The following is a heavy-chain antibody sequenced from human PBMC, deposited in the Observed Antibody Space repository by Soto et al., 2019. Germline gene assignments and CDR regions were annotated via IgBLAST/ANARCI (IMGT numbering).Heavy chain of an antibody. J-gene: IGHJ2*01. CDR3: ARGRGYCSGGSCYFYWYFDL. CDR1: GGSFSGYY. V-gene: IGHV4-34*01. Sequence: QVQLQQWGAGLLKPSETLSLTCAVYGGSFSGYYWSWIRQPPGQGLEWIGEINHSGSTNYNPSLKSRVTISVDTSKTQFSLKLSSVTAADTAVYYCARGRGYCSGGSCYFYWYFDLWGRGTLVTVSS. CDR2: INHSGST. D-gene: IGHD2-15*01.